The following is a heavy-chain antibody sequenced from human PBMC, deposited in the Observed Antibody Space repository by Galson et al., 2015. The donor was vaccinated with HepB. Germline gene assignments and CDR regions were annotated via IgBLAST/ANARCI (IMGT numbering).Heavy chain of an antibody. CDR3: ARLLLPYYGDSQIDY. D-gene: IGHD4-17*01. Sequence: QSGAEVKKPGESLKISCKGSGYSFTSYWIGWVRQMPGKGLEWMGIIYPGDSDTRYSPSFQGQVTISADKSISTAYLQWSSLKASDTAMYYCARLLLPYYGDSQIDYWGQGTLVTVSS. J-gene: IGHJ4*02. CDR2: IYPGDSDT. CDR1: GYSFTSYW. V-gene: IGHV5-51*03.